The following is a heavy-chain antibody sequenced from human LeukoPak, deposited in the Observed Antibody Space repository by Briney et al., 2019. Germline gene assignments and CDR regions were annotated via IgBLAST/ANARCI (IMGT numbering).Heavy chain of an antibody. CDR2: ISSSSSYV. V-gene: IGHV3-21*01. CDR3: ARDGGHCSGGSCYYDYYYYYYMDV. D-gene: IGHD2-15*01. CDR1: GFTFSSYS. J-gene: IGHJ6*03. Sequence: GGSLRLSCAASGFTFSSYSMDWVRQAPGKGLKWVSSISSSSSYVYYADSVKGRFTISRDNAENSLFLQMNSLRAEDTAVYYCARDGGHCSGGSCYYDYYYYYYMDVWGQGTTVTVSS.